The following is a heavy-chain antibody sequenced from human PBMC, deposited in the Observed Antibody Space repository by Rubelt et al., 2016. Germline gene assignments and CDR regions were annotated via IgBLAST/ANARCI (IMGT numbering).Heavy chain of an antibody. V-gene: IGHV3-43D*03. CDR1: GFTFDDYA. CDR3: AKDIPLFGAGGGMDV. Sequence: EVQLVESGGGLVQPGGSLRLSCAASGFTFDDYAMHWVRQAPGKGLEWVSLISWDGGSTYYADSVKGRFTISRDNSKNSLYLQMNSLRAEDTALYYCAKDIPLFGAGGGMDVWGQGTTVTVSS. CDR2: ISWDGGST. J-gene: IGHJ6*02. D-gene: IGHD3-3*01.